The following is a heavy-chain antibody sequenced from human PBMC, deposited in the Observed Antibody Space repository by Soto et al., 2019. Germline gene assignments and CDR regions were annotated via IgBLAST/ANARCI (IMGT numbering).Heavy chain of an antibody. J-gene: IGHJ6*03. V-gene: IGHV4-59*01. CDR1: GGSISSYY. Sequence: SETLSLTCTVSGGSISSYYWSWIRQPPGKGLEWIGYIYYSGSTNYNPSLKSRVTISVDTSKNQFSLKLSSVTAADTAVYYCARVPYRGYDFAYYYYYMDVWGKGTTVTVSS. CDR2: IYYSGST. CDR3: ARVPYRGYDFAYYYYYMDV. D-gene: IGHD5-12*01.